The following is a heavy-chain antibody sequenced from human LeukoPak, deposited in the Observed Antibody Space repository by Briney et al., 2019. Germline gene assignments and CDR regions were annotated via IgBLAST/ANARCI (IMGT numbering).Heavy chain of an antibody. Sequence: SETLSLTCTVSGGPISSSSYYWGWIRQPPGKGLEWIGSIYYSGSTYYSPSLKSRVTISVDTSKNQFSLKLSSVTAADTAVYYCARQAPYSVGWSDRELDPWGQGTLVTVSS. D-gene: IGHD6-19*01. CDR3: ARQAPYSVGWSDRELDP. J-gene: IGHJ5*02. CDR1: GGPISSSSYY. CDR2: IYYSGST. V-gene: IGHV4-39*01.